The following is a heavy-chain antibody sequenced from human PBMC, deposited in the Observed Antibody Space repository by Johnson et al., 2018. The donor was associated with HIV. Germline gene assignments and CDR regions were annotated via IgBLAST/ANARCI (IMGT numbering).Heavy chain of an antibody. CDR2: ISYDGSNK. CDR1: GFTFSSYA. CDR3: VRDRGQQLPYDAFDI. J-gene: IGHJ3*02. Sequence: VQLVESGGGVVQPGRSLRLSCAASGFTFSSYAMHWVRQAPGKGLEWVAVISYDGSNKYYADSVKGRFTISRDNSKNTLYLQMNSLRAEDTAVYYCVRDRGQQLPYDAFDIWGQGTMVTVSS. D-gene: IGHD6-13*01. V-gene: IGHV3-30*04.